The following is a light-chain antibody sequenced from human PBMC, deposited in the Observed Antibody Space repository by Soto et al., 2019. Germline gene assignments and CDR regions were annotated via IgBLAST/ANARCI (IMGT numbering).Light chain of an antibody. Sequence: EVVMTQSPGTLSLSPGERATLSCRASESVSGSYLAWYHQKPGQAPRLLIYGASSRATGIPDRFSGSGSGTEFTLTISSLQSEDFAVYYCQQYNNWPVTFGQGTRLEI. CDR1: ESVSGSY. J-gene: IGKJ5*01. V-gene: IGKV3D-15*01. CDR2: GAS. CDR3: QQYNNWPVT.